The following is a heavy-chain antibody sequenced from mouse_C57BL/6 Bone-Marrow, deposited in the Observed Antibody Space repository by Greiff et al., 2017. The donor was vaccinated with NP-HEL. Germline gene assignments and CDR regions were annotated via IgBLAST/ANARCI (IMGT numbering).Heavy chain of an antibody. CDR3: ARHEDRTTVVATRYCDV. V-gene: IGHV1-62-2*01. Sequence: VQLQQSGAELVKPGASVKLSCKASGYTFTEYTIHWVKQRSGQGLEWIGWFYPGSGSIKYNEKFKDKATLTADQSSSTVYMELSRLTSEDSAVYFCARHEDRTTVVATRYCDVWGTGTTVTVSS. J-gene: IGHJ1*03. D-gene: IGHD1-1*01. CDR1: GYTFTEYT. CDR2: FYPGSGSI.